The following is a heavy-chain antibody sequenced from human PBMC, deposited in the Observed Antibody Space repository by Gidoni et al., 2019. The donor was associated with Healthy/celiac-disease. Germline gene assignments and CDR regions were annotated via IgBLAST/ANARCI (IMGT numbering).Heavy chain of an antibody. CDR3: ARGLGAPVYYFDY. V-gene: IGHV4-34*01. D-gene: IGHD3-16*01. Sequence: QVQLQQWGAGLLKPSETLSLTCAVYGGSFSGYYWSWIRQPPGKGLEWIGEINHSGSTNYNPSLKSRVTISVDTSKNQFSLKLSSVTAADTAVYYCARGLGAPVYYFDYWGQGTLVTVSS. J-gene: IGHJ4*02. CDR1: GGSFSGYY. CDR2: INHSGST.